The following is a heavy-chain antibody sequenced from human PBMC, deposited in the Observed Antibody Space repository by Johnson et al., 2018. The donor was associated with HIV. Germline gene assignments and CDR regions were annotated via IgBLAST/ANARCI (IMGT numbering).Heavy chain of an antibody. CDR3: ARALTGAAAGDDAFDI. CDR1: GIAVSSNY. Sequence: VQLVESGGGVVQPGGSLRLSCEASGIAVSSNYMSWVRQAPGKGLEWVSVIYSGGSTYYADSVKGRFTISRDNSKNTLYLQMNSLRAEDTAVYYCARALTGAAAGDDAFDIWGLGTMVTVSS. D-gene: IGHD6-13*01. CDR2: IYSGGST. J-gene: IGHJ3*02. V-gene: IGHV3-66*01.